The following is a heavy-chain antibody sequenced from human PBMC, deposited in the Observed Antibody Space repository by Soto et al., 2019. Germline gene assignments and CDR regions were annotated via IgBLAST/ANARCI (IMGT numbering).Heavy chain of an antibody. CDR3: GKARGYYYGMDV. V-gene: IGHV3-53*01. Sequence: PEGSLRLSCAASGFTVSSNYMSWVLQAPGKGLEWVSVIYSGGSTYYADSVKGRFTISRDSSKNTLYLQMNSLRAEDTAVYYCGKARGYYYGMDVWGQGATVTVSS. CDR2: IYSGGST. J-gene: IGHJ6*02. D-gene: IGHD3-10*01. CDR1: GFTVSSNY.